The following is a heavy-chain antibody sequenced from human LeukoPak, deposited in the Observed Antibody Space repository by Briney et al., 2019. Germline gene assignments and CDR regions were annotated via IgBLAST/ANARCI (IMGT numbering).Heavy chain of an antibody. J-gene: IGHJ4*02. D-gene: IGHD3-10*01. V-gene: IGHV4-61*02. CDR3: RGVRFGELFDY. CDR2: IYTSGST. CDR1: GGSLSSGGYY. Sequence: PSETLSLTCTVSGGSLSSGGYYWSWIRQPAGKGLEWIGRIYTSGSTNYNPSLKSRVTMSVDTSKNQFSLQLSSVTAADTAVYYCRGVRFGELFDYWGQGTLVTVSS.